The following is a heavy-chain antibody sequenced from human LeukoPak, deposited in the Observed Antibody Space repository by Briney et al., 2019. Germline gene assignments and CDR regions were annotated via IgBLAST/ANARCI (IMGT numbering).Heavy chain of an antibody. J-gene: IGHJ4*02. D-gene: IGHD6-13*01. Sequence: SETLSLTCTVSGGSISSGDYYWSWIRQPPGKGLEWIGYIYYSGSTYYNPSLKSRVTISVDTSKKQFSLRLTSVSAADTAVYYCARGHKGVAAADPYHFDYWGPGTLVTVSS. V-gene: IGHV4-30-4*02. CDR1: GGSISSGDYY. CDR2: IYYSGST. CDR3: ARGHKGVAAADPYHFDY.